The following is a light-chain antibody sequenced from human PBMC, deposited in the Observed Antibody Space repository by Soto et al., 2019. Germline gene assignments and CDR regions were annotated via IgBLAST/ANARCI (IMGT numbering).Light chain of an antibody. CDR1: QSVGTF. J-gene: IGKJ1*01. CDR3: QQRYNWPQWT. V-gene: IGKV3-11*01. Sequence: EIVLTQSPATLSLPPGERATLSCRASQSVGTFFAWYQQKPGQAPRLLIYDASNRATGIPARFSGSGSGTDFTLTISSLEPEDFAVYYCQQRYNWPQWTFGQGTKVDIK. CDR2: DAS.